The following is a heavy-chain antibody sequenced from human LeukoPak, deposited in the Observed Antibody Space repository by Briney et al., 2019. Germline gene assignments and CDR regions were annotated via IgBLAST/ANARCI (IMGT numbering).Heavy chain of an antibody. J-gene: IGHJ3*02. V-gene: IGHV4-38-2*01. CDR3: ARHEGYSNAFDI. D-gene: IGHD3-22*01. CDR1: GYSISSGYY. CDR2: IYHSGST. Sequence: SETLSLTCAVSGYSISSGYYSGWIRQPPGKGLEWIGSIYHSGSTYYNPSLKSRVTISVDTSKNQFSLKLSSVTAADTAVYYCARHEGYSNAFDIWGQGTMVTVSS.